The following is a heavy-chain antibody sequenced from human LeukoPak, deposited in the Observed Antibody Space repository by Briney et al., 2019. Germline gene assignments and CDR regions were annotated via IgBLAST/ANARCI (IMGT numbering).Heavy chain of an antibody. CDR1: GFTFSSYW. D-gene: IGHD6-13*01. J-gene: IGHJ4*02. Sequence: GGSLRLSCAASGFTFSSYWMHWVRQAPGKGLVWASRINSDGSSTTYADSVKGRFTISRDNAKNTLYLQMNSLRVEDTAVYYCARDLYSSSPSEMVDYWGQGTLVTVSS. CDR2: INSDGSST. V-gene: IGHV3-74*01. CDR3: ARDLYSSSPSEMVDY.